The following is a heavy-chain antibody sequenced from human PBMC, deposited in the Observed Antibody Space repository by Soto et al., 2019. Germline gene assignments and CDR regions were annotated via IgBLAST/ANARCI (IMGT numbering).Heavy chain of an antibody. CDR3: VSQRTSVLTQAYFDY. Sequence: PSETLSLTCTVSGGSVSSGSYYWSWIRQPPGKGLEWIGYIYYSGSTNYNPSVKSRVTIPVDTSKNQFSLNLNSVTASDTAVYFCVSQRTSVLTQAYFDYWGPGALVTVSS. CDR2: IYYSGST. V-gene: IGHV4-61*01. J-gene: IGHJ4*02. D-gene: IGHD2-8*01. CDR1: GGSVSSGSYY.